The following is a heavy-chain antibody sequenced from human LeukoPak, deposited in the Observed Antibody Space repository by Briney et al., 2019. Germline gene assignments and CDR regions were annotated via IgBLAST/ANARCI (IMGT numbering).Heavy chain of an antibody. D-gene: IGHD6-13*01. CDR3: ARVTSSSLYSFDY. Sequence: PGGSLRLSCAASGFTFSSYSMNWVRQAPGKGLEWVSSISSGSSYISYADSVKGRFTISRDNAKNSLYLQMNSLRAEDTAVYYCARVTSSSLYSFDYWGQGTLVTVPS. CDR2: ISSGSSYI. V-gene: IGHV3-21*01. J-gene: IGHJ4*02. CDR1: GFTFSSYS.